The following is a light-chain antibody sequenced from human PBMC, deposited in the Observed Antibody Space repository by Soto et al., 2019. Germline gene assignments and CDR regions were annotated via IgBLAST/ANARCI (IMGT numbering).Light chain of an antibody. CDR3: LQSTQLPPT. Sequence: DVVMTQTPLSLSVAPGQPASISCKSRQSLLHITGETFLFWYLQKPGQSPQLLIYEVSTRVSGVPDRFSGSGSGTDFTLAISRVETDDVGIYYCLQSTQLPPTFGQGTRLGIE. CDR1: QSLLHITGETF. V-gene: IGKV2D-29*02. J-gene: IGKJ5*01. CDR2: EVS.